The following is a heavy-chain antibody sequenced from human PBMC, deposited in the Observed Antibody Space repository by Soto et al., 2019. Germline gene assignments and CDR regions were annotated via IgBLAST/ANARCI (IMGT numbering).Heavy chain of an antibody. D-gene: IGHD1-26*01. J-gene: IGHJ5*02. Sequence: QVQLVQSGAEVKKPGSSVKVSCKASGGTFSSYAISWVRQAPGQGLEWMGGIIPIFGTANYAQKFQGRVTITADESTSTAYMERSSLRSEDTAVYYCARGGGEWELLAPREFDPWGQGTLVTVSS. CDR3: ARGGGEWELLAPREFDP. CDR1: GGTFSSYA. CDR2: IIPIFGTA. V-gene: IGHV1-69*01.